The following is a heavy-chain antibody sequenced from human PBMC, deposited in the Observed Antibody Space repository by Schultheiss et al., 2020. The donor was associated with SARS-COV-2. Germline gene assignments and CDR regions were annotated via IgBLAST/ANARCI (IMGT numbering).Heavy chain of an antibody. V-gene: IGHV3-74*01. CDR2: IDGEGRIT. Sequence: GGSLRLSCVASEYTFSTHWMHWVRQAPGKGLAWVSRIDGEGRITSYADSVKGRFTISRDNSKNTLFLQMNSLRTEDTAVYYCARPWASWGQGPWSPSPQ. CDR3: ARPWAS. CDR1: EYTFSTHW. J-gene: IGHJ1*01.